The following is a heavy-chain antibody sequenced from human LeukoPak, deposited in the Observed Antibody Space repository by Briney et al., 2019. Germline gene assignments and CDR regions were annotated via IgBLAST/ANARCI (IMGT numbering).Heavy chain of an antibody. J-gene: IGHJ4*02. D-gene: IGHD2-15*01. V-gene: IGHV4-59*12. Sequence: SETLSLTCTVSGGSISSYYWSWIRQPPGRGLEWIGSIYYSGSTYYNPSLKSRVTISLDTSKNQFSLKLNSVTAADTAVYYCARDPAGAAHFDYWGRGTLVTVSS. CDR1: GGSISSYY. CDR2: IYYSGST. CDR3: ARDPAGAAHFDY.